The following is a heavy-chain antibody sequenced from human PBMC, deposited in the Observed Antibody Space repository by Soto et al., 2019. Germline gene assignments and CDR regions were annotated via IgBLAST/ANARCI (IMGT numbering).Heavy chain of an antibody. CDR3: ARQSSSWASTYYGMDV. CDR2: IYYSGST. Sequence: SETLSLTCTVSGGSISSGRYYRGWIRQPPGKGLEWIGSIYYSGSTYYNPSLKSRVTISVDTSKNQFSLKLSSVTAADTAVYYCARQSSSWASTYYGMDVWGQGTTVT. J-gene: IGHJ6*02. CDR1: GGSISSGRYY. D-gene: IGHD6-13*01. V-gene: IGHV4-39*01.